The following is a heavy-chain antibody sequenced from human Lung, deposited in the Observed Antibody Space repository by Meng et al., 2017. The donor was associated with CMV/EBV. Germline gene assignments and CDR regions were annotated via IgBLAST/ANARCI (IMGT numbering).Heavy chain of an antibody. CDR1: GDSVSSNSAA. D-gene: IGHD6-19*01. J-gene: IGHJ4*02. V-gene: IGHV6-1*01. CDR3: ARSGSSGWIDY. CDR2: TYYRSKWYN. Sequence: QLEHPGPGPGHPSHTPSLTCSSSGDSVSSNSAALNWIRQSPSRGLEWLGRTYYRSKWYNGYAVSVKSRITINPDTSKNQFSLQLNSVTPEDTAMYYCARSGSSGWIDYWGQGTLVTVSS.